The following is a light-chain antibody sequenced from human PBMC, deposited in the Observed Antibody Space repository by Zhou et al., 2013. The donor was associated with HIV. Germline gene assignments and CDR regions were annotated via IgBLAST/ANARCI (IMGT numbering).Light chain of an antibody. V-gene: IGKV3-20*01. CDR2: GAS. CDR3: QQYVTSMAYS. J-gene: IGKJ2*03. Sequence: EIVLTQSPGTLSLSPGERATLSCRASQSVSSNSLARFQQKPGQSPRLLIYGASSRATGIPDRFSGSGSGTDFTLTISGLEPEDFAVYYCQQYVTSMAYSFGQGTKLEIK. CDR1: QSVSSNS.